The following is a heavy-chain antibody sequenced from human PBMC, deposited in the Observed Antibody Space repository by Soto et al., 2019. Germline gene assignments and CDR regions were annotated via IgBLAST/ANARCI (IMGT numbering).Heavy chain of an antibody. Sequence: PSETLSLTCTVSNFSVLTSIYYWAWIRQPPGEGLEWVGTVYYTGTTYYNPSPQSRVTISIDTSKNQFSLNLNSVTAADTAVYYCARNWNLALVPAAYFDSWGQGTLVTVSS. J-gene: IGHJ4*02. CDR3: ARNWNLALVPAAYFDS. CDR1: NFSVLTSIYY. D-gene: IGHD2-2*01. V-gene: IGHV4-39*01. CDR2: VYYTGTT.